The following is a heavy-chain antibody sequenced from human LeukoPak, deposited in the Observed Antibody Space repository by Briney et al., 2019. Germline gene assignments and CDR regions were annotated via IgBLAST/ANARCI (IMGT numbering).Heavy chain of an antibody. Sequence: PSETLSLTCTVSNGSISPYYWTWIRQPPGKGLEYIGYINYSGSTKYNPSLKGRLTISVGTSKNQFFLELSSVTAADTAVYYCARARVSDTSGPYFGYFYDMDVWGKGTTVIVSS. J-gene: IGHJ6*03. CDR2: INYSGST. CDR1: NGSISPYY. CDR3: ARARVSDTSGPYFGYFYDMDV. D-gene: IGHD3-22*01. V-gene: IGHV4-59*01.